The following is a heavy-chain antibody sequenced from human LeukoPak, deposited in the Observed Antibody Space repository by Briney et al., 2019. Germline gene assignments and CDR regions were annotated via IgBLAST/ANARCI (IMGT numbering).Heavy chain of an antibody. D-gene: IGHD6-19*01. J-gene: IGHJ4*02. Sequence: GGSLRLSCAASGFTFSGSTMHWVRQASGKGLEWVGRIRSKANNYATAYAASVKGRFTISRDDSKNTAYLQMNSLKTEDTAVYYCTRHRLAVADSGTVDYWGQGTLVTVSS. CDR2: IRSKANNYAT. V-gene: IGHV3-73*01. CDR3: TRHRLAVADSGTVDY. CDR1: GFTFSGST.